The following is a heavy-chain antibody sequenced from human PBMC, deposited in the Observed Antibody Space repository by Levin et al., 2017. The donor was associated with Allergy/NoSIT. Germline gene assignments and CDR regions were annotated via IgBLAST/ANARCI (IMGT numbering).Heavy chain of an antibody. CDR1: GYTFTSYG. Sequence: ASVKVSCKASGYTFTSYGISWVRQAPGQGLEWMGWISAYNGNTNYAQKLQGRVTMTTDTSTSTAYMELRSLRSDDTAVYYCARERGHNNWSSSRGYFDYWGQGTLVTVSS. J-gene: IGHJ4*02. CDR2: ISAYNGNT. D-gene: IGHD5-24*01. V-gene: IGHV1-18*01. CDR3: ARERGHNNWSSSRGYFDY.